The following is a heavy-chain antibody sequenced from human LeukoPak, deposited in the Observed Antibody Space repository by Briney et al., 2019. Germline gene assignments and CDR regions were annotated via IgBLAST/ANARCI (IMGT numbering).Heavy chain of an antibody. CDR2: IYYSGST. Sequence: SETLSLTCSVSGRSISSYYWSWIRQPPGEGLEWIGYIYYSGSTNYNPSLKSRATMSVDTSKNQFSLKLTSVTAADTAVYYCARLRPVAGYDAFDIWGHGTMVTVSS. CDR1: GRSISSYY. V-gene: IGHV4-59*08. CDR3: ARLRPVAGYDAFDI. D-gene: IGHD6-19*01. J-gene: IGHJ3*02.